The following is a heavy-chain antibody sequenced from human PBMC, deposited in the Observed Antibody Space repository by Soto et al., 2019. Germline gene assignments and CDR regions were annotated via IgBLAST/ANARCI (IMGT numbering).Heavy chain of an antibody. V-gene: IGHV5-51*01. CDR1: GSSFTNYW. D-gene: IGHD1-26*01. CDR2: IYPGDSDT. J-gene: IGHJ4*02. CDR3: ARQGPEWELLDFSVDY. Sequence: GESLKISCKVSGSSFTNYWIGWVRQMPGKGLEWMGIIYPGDSDTRYSPSFQGQVTISADKSISTAYLQWSSLKASDTAMYYCARQGPEWELLDFSVDYWGQGTLVTVSS.